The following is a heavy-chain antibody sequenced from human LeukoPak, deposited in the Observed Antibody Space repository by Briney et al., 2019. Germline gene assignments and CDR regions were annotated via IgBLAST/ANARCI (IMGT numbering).Heavy chain of an antibody. CDR3: ARDPYYYGSGRYYYGMDV. CDR2: ISSSSSYT. J-gene: IGHJ6*04. D-gene: IGHD3-10*01. V-gene: IGHV3-11*06. CDR1: GFTFSDYY. Sequence: PGGSLRLSCAASGFTFSDYYMSWIRQAPGKGLEWVSYISSSSSYTNYADSVKGRFTISRDNAKNSLYLQKNSLRAEDTAVYYCARDPYYYGSGRYYYGMDVWGKGTTVTVSS.